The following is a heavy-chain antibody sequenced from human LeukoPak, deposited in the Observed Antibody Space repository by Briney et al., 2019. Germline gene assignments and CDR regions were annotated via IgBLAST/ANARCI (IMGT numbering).Heavy chain of an antibody. V-gene: IGHV3-21*01. Sequence: GGSLKLSCAASGFTFSSYSMNWVRQAPGKGLEWVSSIISSSSYIYYADSVKGRFTISRDNAKNSLYLQMNSLRAEDTAVYYCARDLKRRVYYDSSGSDDAFDIWGQGTMVTVSS. D-gene: IGHD3-22*01. CDR2: IISSSSYI. CDR1: GFTFSSYS. J-gene: IGHJ3*02. CDR3: ARDLKRRVYYDSSGSDDAFDI.